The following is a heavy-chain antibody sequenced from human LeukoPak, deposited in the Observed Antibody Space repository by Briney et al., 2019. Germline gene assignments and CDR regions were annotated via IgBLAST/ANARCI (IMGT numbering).Heavy chain of an antibody. V-gene: IGHV4-30-4*08. CDR1: GGSISSYY. Sequence: SETLSLTCTVSGGSISSYYWSWIRQPPGKGLEWIGYIYYSGSTYYNPSLKSRVTISVDTSKNQFSLKLSSVTAADTAVYYCARGVVVVPAAIKGNWFDPWGQGTLVTVSS. CDR2: IYYSGST. D-gene: IGHD2-2*02. CDR3: ARGVVVVPAAIKGNWFDP. J-gene: IGHJ5*02.